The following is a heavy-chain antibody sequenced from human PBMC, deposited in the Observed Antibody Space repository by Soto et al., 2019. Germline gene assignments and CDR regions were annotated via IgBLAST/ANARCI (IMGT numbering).Heavy chain of an antibody. Sequence: PSETLSLTCTVSGGSISSHYWSWIRQPPGQGLEWIGYIYYSGSTNYNPSLKSRVTISVDTSKSQFSLRLSSVTAADTAVYFCGGLGGYLHFLACGGKGPLVTVS. D-gene: IGHD5-12*01. CDR3: GGLGGYLHFLAC. J-gene: IGHJ1*01. V-gene: IGHV4-59*08. CDR2: IYYSGST. CDR1: GGSISSHY.